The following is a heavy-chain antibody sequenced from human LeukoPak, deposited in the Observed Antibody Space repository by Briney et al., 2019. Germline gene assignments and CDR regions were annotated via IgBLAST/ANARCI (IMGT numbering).Heavy chain of an antibody. D-gene: IGHD6-19*01. V-gene: IGHV1-69*05. J-gene: IGHJ4*02. CDR2: IIPMFYTT. Sequence: ASVKVSCKASGDTFSSYAISWVRQAPGQGLEWMGRIIPMFYTTNYAQKFQGRITITTDESTSTAYMELSSLKSEDTALYYCAREAYSSGWYYFDYWGQGTLVTVSS. CDR3: AREAYSSGWYYFDY. CDR1: GDTFSSYA.